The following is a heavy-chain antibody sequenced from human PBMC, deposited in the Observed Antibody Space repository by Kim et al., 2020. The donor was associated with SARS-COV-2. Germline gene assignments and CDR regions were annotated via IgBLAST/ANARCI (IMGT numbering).Heavy chain of an antibody. CDR3: AREIAAAGTGGI. CDR2: ISSSSSTI. CDR1: GFTFSSYS. D-gene: IGHD6-13*01. J-gene: IGHJ3*02. Sequence: GGSLRLSCAASGFTFSSYSMNWVRQAPGKGLEWVSYISSSSSTIYYADSVRVRFTISRDNAKNSLYLQMNSLRDEDTAVYYCAREIAAAGTGGIWGQGTMVTVSS. V-gene: IGHV3-48*02.